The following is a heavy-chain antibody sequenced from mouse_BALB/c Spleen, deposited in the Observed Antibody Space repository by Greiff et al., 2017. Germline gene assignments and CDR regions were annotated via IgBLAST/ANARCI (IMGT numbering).Heavy chain of an antibody. CDR3: TGGYGYFDV. J-gene: IGHJ1*01. CDR1: GFTFSNYW. CDR2: IRLKSNNYAT. V-gene: IGHV6-6*02. Sequence: EVKVEESGGGLVQPGGSMKLSCVASGFTFSNYWMNWVRQSPEKGLEWVAEIRLKSNNYATHYAESVKGRFTISRDDSKSSVYLQMNNLRAEDTGIYYCTGGYGYFDVWGAGTTVTVSS.